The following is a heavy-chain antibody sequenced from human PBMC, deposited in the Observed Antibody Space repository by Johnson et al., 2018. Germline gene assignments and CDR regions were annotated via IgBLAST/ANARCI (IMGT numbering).Heavy chain of an antibody. Sequence: QVQLQESGPGLVKPSETLSLTCTVSGGSIISYYWSWIRQPPGKGLEWIGNIFYSGYTSYNPSLKSRVTISVDTSNNPFSLNLRTVTAADTAIYYCARDRTPRVPTHYMDVWGKGTTVTVSS. J-gene: IGHJ6*03. CDR2: IFYSGYT. D-gene: IGHD4/OR15-4a*01. V-gene: IGHV4-59*01. CDR3: ARDRTPRVPTHYMDV. CDR1: GGSIISYY.